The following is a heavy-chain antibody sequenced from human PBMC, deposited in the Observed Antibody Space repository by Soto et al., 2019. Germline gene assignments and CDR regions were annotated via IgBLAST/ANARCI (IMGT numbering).Heavy chain of an antibody. J-gene: IGHJ6*02. CDR2: ISFDGSDK. CDR1: GFSLSSYG. CDR3: AKDRRSSAYYVYYGMDV. D-gene: IGHD3-22*01. Sequence: QVQVVESGGGVVQPGRSLRLSCAASGFSLSSYGMHWVRQAPGKGLEWVAVISFDGSDKYYVDSVKGRFTISRDNSKNTLDPQMNSLRSEDTAVYYCAKDRRSSAYYVYYGMDVWGQGTTVTVSS. V-gene: IGHV3-30*18.